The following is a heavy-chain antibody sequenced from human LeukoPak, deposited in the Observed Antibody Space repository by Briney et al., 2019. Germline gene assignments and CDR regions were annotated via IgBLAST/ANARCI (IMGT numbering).Heavy chain of an antibody. CDR2: IYSGGST. D-gene: IGHD6-19*01. V-gene: IGHV3-66*01. CDR1: GVTVSNTY. Sequence: GSLRLSCAVSGVTVSNTYISWVRQAPGKGLEWASVIYSGGSTYYADSVKGRFTISRDNFKNSLFLQMNSLRAEDTAMYYCARDVHSSGWYVGFDYWGQGTLVTVSS. CDR3: ARDVHSSGWYVGFDY. J-gene: IGHJ4*02.